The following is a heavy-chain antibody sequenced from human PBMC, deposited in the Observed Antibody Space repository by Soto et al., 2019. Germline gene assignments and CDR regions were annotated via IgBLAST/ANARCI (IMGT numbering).Heavy chain of an antibody. D-gene: IGHD3-10*02. Sequence: EVQLVESGGGLVQPGGSLRLSCAASGLNVNDKYMSWVRQGPGKGLEWVSVVHSDGSTYYADSVKGRFIISRDNSKNSVYLQMNSLRGEDTAVYYCASAVFVFDIWGQWTTVTVSS. V-gene: IGHV3-66*01. CDR1: GLNVNDKY. CDR2: VHSDGST. J-gene: IGHJ3*02. CDR3: ASAVFVFDI.